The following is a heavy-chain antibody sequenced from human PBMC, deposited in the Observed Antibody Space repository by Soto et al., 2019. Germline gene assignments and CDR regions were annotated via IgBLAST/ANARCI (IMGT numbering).Heavy chain of an antibody. CDR3: ARVRVTGLAGGDAFDI. D-gene: IGHD1-20*01. V-gene: IGHV1-2*04. CDR2: INPNSGGT. J-gene: IGHJ3*02. Sequence: GASVKVSCKASGYTFTGYYMHWVRQAPGQGLEWMGWINPNSGGTKYAQKFQGWVTMTRDTSISTAYMELSRLRSDDTAVYYCARVRVTGLAGGDAFDIWGQGTMVTVSS. CDR1: GYTFTGYY.